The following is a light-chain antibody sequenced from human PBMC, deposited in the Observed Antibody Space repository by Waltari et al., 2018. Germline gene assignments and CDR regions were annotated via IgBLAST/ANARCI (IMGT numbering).Light chain of an antibody. V-gene: IGLV2-23*02. J-gene: IGLJ2*01. Sequence: QSALTQPASVSGSPGQSIAISCIGTSRYVGANNFLSWYQQHPGRAPKLMIHEVTKRPSGVSTRFSGSKSGNTASLTISGLQAEDEADYYCCSYTSIGPVLIGGGTKVTVL. CDR2: EVT. CDR1: SRYVGANNF. CDR3: CSYTSIGPVL.